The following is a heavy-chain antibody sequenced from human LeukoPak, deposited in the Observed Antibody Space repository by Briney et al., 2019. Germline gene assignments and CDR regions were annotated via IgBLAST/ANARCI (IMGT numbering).Heavy chain of an antibody. CDR3: ARALPSPLYSGSYADAFDI. J-gene: IGHJ3*02. V-gene: IGHV3-7*02. CDR1: GFTFSSYW. CDR2: IKQDGSAK. D-gene: IGHD1-26*01. Sequence: PGGSLRLSCIASGFTFSSYWMSWVRQAPGKGLEWVANIKQDGSAKYCVDSRFTISRDNANNSLYLQMNSLRAEDTAVYYCARALPSPLYSGSYADAFDIWGQGTMVTVSS.